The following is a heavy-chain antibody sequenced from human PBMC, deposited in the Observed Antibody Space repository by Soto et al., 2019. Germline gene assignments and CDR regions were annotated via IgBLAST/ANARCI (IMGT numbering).Heavy chain of an antibody. CDR2: IYPGDSDT. CDR1: GYIFTTYW. D-gene: IGHD2-8*02. CDR3: ARSDTGAYRGYXQL. J-gene: IGHJ1*01. V-gene: IGHV5-51*01. Sequence: PGESLKISCQGSGYIFTTYWIGWVRQMPGKGLEWMGIIYPGDSDTRYSPSFEGQVTISADKSIRTAYLQWSSLKASDTAIYYCARSDTGAYRGYXQLWGQGTLVTVSS.